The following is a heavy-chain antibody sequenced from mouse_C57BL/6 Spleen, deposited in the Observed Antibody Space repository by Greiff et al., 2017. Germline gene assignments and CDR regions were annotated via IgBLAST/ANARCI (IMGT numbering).Heavy chain of an antibody. CDR3: ARYYYGIYYFDY. Sequence: EVQLVESGGGLVQPGGSLSLSCAASGFTFTDYYMSWVRQPPGKALEWLGFIRNKANGYTTEYSASVKGRFTISRDNSQSILYLQMNALRAEDSATYYCARYYYGIYYFDYWGQGTTLTVSS. J-gene: IGHJ2*01. D-gene: IGHD1-1*01. V-gene: IGHV7-3*01. CDR1: GFTFTDYY. CDR2: IRNKANGYTT.